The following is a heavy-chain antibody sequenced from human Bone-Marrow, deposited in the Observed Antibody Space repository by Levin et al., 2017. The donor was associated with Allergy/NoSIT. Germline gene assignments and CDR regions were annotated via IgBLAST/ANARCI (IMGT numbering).Heavy chain of an antibody. Sequence: QRGESLKISCAASGFTFNSHGMHWVRQTPGKGLEWVAVIWSDGRNDHHAASVKGRFTISRDNSKNTLYLQMNSLRAEDTAVYYCARDSGSTWYGPLDYWGQGTLVTVSS. CDR1: GFTFNSHG. CDR3: ARDSGSTWYGPLDY. D-gene: IGHD6-13*01. J-gene: IGHJ4*02. V-gene: IGHV3-33*01. CDR2: IWSDGRND.